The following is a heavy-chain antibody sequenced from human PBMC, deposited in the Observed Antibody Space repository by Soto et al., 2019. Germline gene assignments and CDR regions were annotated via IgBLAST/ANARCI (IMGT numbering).Heavy chain of an antibody. Sequence: QVQLQESGPGLVKSSETLSLICFVSGEALGSGQSYWNWIRQAPGKGLEWIGHTFVTGATKYSASLKSRVTMSVEKSKSQSSLTLTSVTAADSATYFCARGRSDSAGSSFGRRMDVWGQGTTVTVSS. CDR2: TFVTGAT. V-gene: IGHV4-61*01. D-gene: IGHD3-10*01. CDR1: GEALGSGQSY. CDR3: ARGRSDSAGSSFGRRMDV. J-gene: IGHJ6*02.